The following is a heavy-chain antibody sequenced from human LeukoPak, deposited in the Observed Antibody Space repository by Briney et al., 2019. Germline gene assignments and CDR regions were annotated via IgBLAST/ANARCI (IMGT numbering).Heavy chain of an antibody. CDR3: ATLDSTKSVF. CDR2: IKQDGSEE. J-gene: IGHJ1*01. V-gene: IGHV3-7*01. Sequence: PVGSLRLSCVASEFRFGRDWISWVRQAPGKGLEWVACIKQDGSEEYYVGSVRGRFTVSVDNGKNSLYLQMNSLRAEDTARYYCATLDSTKSVFWGRGTAVTVSS. D-gene: IGHD2-2*01. CDR1: EFRFGRDW.